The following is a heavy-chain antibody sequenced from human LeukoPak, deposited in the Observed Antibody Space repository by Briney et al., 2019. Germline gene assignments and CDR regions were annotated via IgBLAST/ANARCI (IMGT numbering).Heavy chain of an antibody. J-gene: IGHJ5*02. CDR1: GFTFSSYA. Sequence: PGGSLRLSCAASGFTFSSYAMSWVRQAPGKGLEWVSSISDNGGSAYYAGSVKGRFTISRDNSKNTLYLQMNSLRAEDTAVYYCAKQARLYCSGGSCYWFDPWGQGTLVTVSS. CDR3: AKQARLYCSGGSCYWFDP. CDR2: ISDNGGSA. V-gene: IGHV3-23*01. D-gene: IGHD2-15*01.